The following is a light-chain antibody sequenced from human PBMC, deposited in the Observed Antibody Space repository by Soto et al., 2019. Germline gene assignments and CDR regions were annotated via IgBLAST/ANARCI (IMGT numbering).Light chain of an antibody. J-gene: IGKJ3*01. CDR1: QNVLSSSNNKNY. V-gene: IGKV4-1*01. CDR2: WAS. Sequence: DIVMTQSPDSLAVSLGERATINCKSSQNVLSSSNNKNYLAWYQQKPRQPPKLLIYWASTRESGVPDRFSGSGSGTDFTLTISSLQAEDVATYYYQEYYASPFTFGPGTRVEIK. CDR3: QEYYASPFT.